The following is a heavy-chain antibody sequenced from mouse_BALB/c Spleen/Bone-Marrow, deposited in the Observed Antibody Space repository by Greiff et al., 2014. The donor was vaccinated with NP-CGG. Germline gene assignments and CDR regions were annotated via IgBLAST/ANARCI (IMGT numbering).Heavy chain of an antibody. Sequence: EVQLQQSGPGLVKPSQSLSLTCTVTGYSITSDYAWNWIRQFPGNKLEWMGYISYSGSTSYNPSLKSRISITRDTSKNQFFLQLSSVTTEDTATYYCANWGPYYFDYWGQGTTLTVSS. CDR3: ANWGPYYFDY. D-gene: IGHD4-1*02. CDR2: ISYSGST. J-gene: IGHJ2*01. CDR1: GYSITSDYA. V-gene: IGHV3-2*02.